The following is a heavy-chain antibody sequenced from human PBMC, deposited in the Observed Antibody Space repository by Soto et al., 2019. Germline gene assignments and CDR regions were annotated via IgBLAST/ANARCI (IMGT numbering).Heavy chain of an antibody. CDR1: GYTFTHFY. Sequence: ASVKVSCKASGYTFTHFYITWVRQAPGQGLEWMGAISPHNFNTNYAQKFRGRVTLTTEKSTNTAYMDLRSLTSDDTAVYYCARDEGGYVILTGYYKAHHFDYCGQGFSVTVSS. CDR3: ARDEGGYVILTGYYKAHHFDY. CDR2: ISPHNFNT. D-gene: IGHD3-9*01. J-gene: IGHJ4*02. V-gene: IGHV1-18*01.